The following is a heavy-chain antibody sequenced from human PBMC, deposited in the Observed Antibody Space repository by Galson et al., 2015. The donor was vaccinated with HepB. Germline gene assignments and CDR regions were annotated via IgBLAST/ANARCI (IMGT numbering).Heavy chain of an antibody. CDR3: ARDRGAYGTDS. V-gene: IGHV4-31*03. CDR2: ISYIGGT. CDR1: GDSSSSGGYY. J-gene: IGHJ5*01. D-gene: IGHD4-17*01. Sequence: TLSLTCSVSGDSSSSGGYYWSWIRQHPGKGLEWIGYISYIGGTYYNPSLKSRVTISLDTSKNQFSLKLSSVTAADTAVYYCARDRGAYGTDSWGQGTLVTVSS.